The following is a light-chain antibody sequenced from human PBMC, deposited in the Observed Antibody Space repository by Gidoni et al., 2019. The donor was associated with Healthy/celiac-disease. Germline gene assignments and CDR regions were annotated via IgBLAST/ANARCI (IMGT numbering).Light chain of an antibody. CDR2: AAS. J-gene: IGKJ1*01. CDR1: QSISSY. CDR3: QQYYSYPWT. V-gene: IGKV1-8*01. Sequence: SSFSASTGDRVTITYRASQSISSYLAWYQQKPGKAPKLLIYAASTVQSGVPSRFSGSGSGTDFTLTISCLQSEDFATYYCQQYYSYPWTFGQGTKVEIK.